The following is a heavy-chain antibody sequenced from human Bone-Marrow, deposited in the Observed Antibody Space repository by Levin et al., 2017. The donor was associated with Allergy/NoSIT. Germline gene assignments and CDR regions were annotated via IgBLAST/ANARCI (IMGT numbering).Heavy chain of an antibody. V-gene: IGHV1-2*06. J-gene: IGHJ4*02. Sequence: GASVKVSCKASGYTFAAYQMHWVRQAPGQGLEWMGRINPNSGGTKYAQSFQGRVTLTRDSSISTAYMERSRLRSDDTALYYCAKALGGYYRHWGQGTLVTVSS. D-gene: IGHD3-3*01. CDR3: AKALGGYYRH. CDR1: GYTFAAYQ. CDR2: INPNSGGT.